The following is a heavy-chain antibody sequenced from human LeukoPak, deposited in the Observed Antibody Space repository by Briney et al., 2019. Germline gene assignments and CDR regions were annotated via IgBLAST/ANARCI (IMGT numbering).Heavy chain of an antibody. J-gene: IGHJ3*02. D-gene: IGHD3-22*01. CDR1: GGSINTYY. CDR2: ISSSGST. Sequence: MASETLSLTCTVSGGSINTYYWSWIRQPAGKGLEWIGRISSSGSTNYNPSLKSRVTISVDTSKNQFSLKLSSVTAADTAVYFCARGPYSYDSSGAFDIWGQGTMVTVSS. V-gene: IGHV4-4*07. CDR3: ARGPYSYDSSGAFDI.